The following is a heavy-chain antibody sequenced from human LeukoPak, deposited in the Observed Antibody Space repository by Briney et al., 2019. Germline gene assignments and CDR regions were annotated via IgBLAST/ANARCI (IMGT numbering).Heavy chain of an antibody. Sequence: GGSLRLSCAASGFTFSTYWMHWVRQVPGKGLVWVSRINNDGSRTTYADSVKGRFTISRDNAKNTVYLQMNSLRAEDTAVYYCARGSWELLHDYYYYMDVWGKGTTVTVSS. CDR2: INNDGSRT. CDR3: ARGSWELLHDYYYYMDV. V-gene: IGHV3-74*01. J-gene: IGHJ6*03. CDR1: GFTFSTYW. D-gene: IGHD1-26*01.